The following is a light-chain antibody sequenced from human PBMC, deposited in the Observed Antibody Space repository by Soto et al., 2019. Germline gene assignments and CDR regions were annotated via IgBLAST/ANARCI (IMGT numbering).Light chain of an antibody. CDR3: QDSNSWPIT. J-gene: IGKJ5*01. CDR1: QSVGRN. V-gene: IGKV3D-15*01. CDR2: DAS. Sequence: KVMKQSPATLSVSPRERAVLTCRASQSVGRNLAWYQQKPGQAPRLLIYDASTRAADTPARFSGSGSGTKFTLSIGSLQSEDFALYSCQDSNSWPITFCQGTRLEV.